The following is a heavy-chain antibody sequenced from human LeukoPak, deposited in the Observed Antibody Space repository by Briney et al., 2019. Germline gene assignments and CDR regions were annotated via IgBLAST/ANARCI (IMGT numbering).Heavy chain of an antibody. Sequence: PGGSLRLSCAASGFTFSDYYMSWIRQAPGKGLEWVSYISSSGSTIYYADSVKGRFTISRDNAKNSLYLQMNSLRAEDTAVYYCARQDYYDSTDYFDYWGQGTLVTVSS. CDR3: ARQDYYDSTDYFDY. CDR1: GFTFSDYY. D-gene: IGHD3-22*01. V-gene: IGHV3-11*01. CDR2: ISSSGSTI. J-gene: IGHJ4*02.